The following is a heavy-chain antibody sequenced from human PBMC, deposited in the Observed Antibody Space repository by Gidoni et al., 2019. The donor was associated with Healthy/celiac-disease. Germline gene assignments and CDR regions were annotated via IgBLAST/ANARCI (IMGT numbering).Heavy chain of an antibody. J-gene: IGHJ4*02. V-gene: IGHV4-31*03. CDR2: IYYSGST. D-gene: IGHD6-19*01. Sequence: QVQLHESGPGLVKPSQTLSLTCTVSGGSISSGGYYWSWLRQHPGKGREWIGYIYYSGSTYYNPSLKSRVTISVDTSKNKFSLKLSSVTAADTAVYYCAREKRLGPANYFDYWGQGTLVTVSS. CDR3: AREKRLGPANYFDY. CDR1: GGSISSGGYY.